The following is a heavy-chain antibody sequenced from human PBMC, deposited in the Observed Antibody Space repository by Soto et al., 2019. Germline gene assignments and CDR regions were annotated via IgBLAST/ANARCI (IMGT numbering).Heavy chain of an antibody. J-gene: IGHJ6*02. CDR2: ISYDGSNK. D-gene: IGHD1-7*01. Sequence: PGGSLRLSCAASGFTFSSYAMHWVRQAPGKGLEWVAVISYDGSNKYYADSVKGRFTISRDNSKNTLYLQMNSLRAEDTAVYYCGRGSGGNYSPLRPYYYYGMDVWGQGTTVTVSS. V-gene: IGHV3-30-3*01. CDR1: GFTFSSYA. CDR3: GRGSGGNYSPLRPYYYYGMDV.